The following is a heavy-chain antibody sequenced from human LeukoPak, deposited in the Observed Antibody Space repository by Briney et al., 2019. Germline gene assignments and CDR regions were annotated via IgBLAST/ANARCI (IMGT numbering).Heavy chain of an antibody. V-gene: IGHV1-24*01. J-gene: IGHJ4*02. CDR2: FDPEDGET. CDR3: ATEQITQYSSSWPGGLDY. CDR1: GYTLTELS. D-gene: IGHD6-13*01. Sequence: GASVGVSCKVSGYTLTELSMHWVRQAPGKGLEWMGGFDPEDGETIYAQKFQGRVTMTEDTSTDTAYMELSSLRSEDTAVYYCATEQITQYSSSWPGGLDYWGQGTLVTVSS.